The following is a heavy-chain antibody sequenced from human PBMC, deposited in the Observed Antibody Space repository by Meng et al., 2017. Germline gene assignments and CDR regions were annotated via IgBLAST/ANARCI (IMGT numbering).Heavy chain of an antibody. CDR3: ARGGYSYGLWFDP. V-gene: IGHV1-69*01. CDR2: IIPIFGTA. CDR1: GGPFSSYA. D-gene: IGHD5-18*01. Sequence: QVQLGHVGGGVKKPGAQVKVSCKASGGPFSSYASSWVRPAPGQGLEWMGGIIPIFGTANYAQKFQGRVTITADESTSTAYMELSSLRSEDTAVYYCARGGYSYGLWFDPWGQGTLVTVSS. J-gene: IGHJ5*02.